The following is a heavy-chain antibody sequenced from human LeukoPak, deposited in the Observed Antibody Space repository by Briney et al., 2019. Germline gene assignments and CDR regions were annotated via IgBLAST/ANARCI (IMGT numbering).Heavy chain of an antibody. V-gene: IGHV1-69*01. D-gene: IGHD6-13*01. CDR3: ASSRLYSSSWYYFDY. CDR2: IIPIFGTA. J-gene: IGHJ4*02. Sequence: VASVKVSCKAFGGTFSSYAISWVRQAPGQGLEWMGGIIPIFGTANYAQKFQGRVTITADESTSTAYMELSSLRSEDTAVYYCASSRLYSSSWYYFDYWGQGTLVTVSS. CDR1: GGTFSSYA.